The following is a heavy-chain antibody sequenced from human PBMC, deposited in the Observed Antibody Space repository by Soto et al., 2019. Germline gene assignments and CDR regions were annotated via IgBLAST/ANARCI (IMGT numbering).Heavy chain of an antibody. D-gene: IGHD4-17*01. V-gene: IGHV4-31*02. J-gene: IGHJ4*02. CDR2: IYYSGST. CDR1: GGSISSGGYY. Sequence: QVQLQESGPGLVKPSQTLSLTWTVSGGSISSGGYYWSWIRQHPGKGLEWIGYIYYSGSTYYNPSLKCRVTISVDTSKNQFSLKLSSVTAADTAVYYCARETGLRGALFDYWGQGTLVTVSS. CDR3: ARETGLRGALFDY.